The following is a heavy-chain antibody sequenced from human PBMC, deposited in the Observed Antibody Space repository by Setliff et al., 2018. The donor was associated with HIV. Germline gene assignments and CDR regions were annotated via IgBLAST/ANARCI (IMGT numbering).Heavy chain of an antibody. CDR3: TQSIGGSYYTYAFDF. D-gene: IGHD1-26*01. J-gene: IGHJ3*01. Sequence: HPGGSLRLSCTASGFTFGDYAMSWVRQAPGQGLEWVGFIRSKAYGGTTEYAASVKGRFTISRDDSKSIAYLQMNNLKTEDTAVYFCTQSIGGSYYTYAFDFWGQGTMVTVSS. V-gene: IGHV3-49*04. CDR2: IRSKAYGGTT. CDR1: GFTFGDYA.